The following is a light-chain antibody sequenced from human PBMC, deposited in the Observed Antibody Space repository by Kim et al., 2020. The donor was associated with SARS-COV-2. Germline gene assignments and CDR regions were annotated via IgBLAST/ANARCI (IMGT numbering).Light chain of an antibody. CDR3: QAWDSNTVV. Sequence: SYELTQPPSVSVSPGQTASIICSGDKLGDKYASWYQQKPGQSPVVVIYQGKNRPSGIPERFSGSSSGNTATLTISETQAMDEADYYCQAWDSNTVVFGGVTRLTVL. V-gene: IGLV3-1*01. CDR2: QGK. J-gene: IGLJ2*01. CDR1: KLGDKY.